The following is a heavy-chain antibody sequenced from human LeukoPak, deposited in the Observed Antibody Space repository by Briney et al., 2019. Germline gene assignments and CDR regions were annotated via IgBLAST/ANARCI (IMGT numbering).Heavy chain of an antibody. CDR1: GYTFTGYY. V-gene: IGHV1-2*02. CDR2: VNPNSGGT. D-gene: IGHD6-19*01. J-gene: IGHJ6*03. CDR3: ARGMIAVAGTGGDYYYYYMDV. Sequence: GASVKVSCKASGYTFTGYYMRWVRHAPGQGLEWRGWVNPNSGGTKYAQTLQGRVTMTRETSISQAYMELSRLRSDDTAVYYCARGMIAVAGTGGDYYYYYMDVWGKGTTVTISS.